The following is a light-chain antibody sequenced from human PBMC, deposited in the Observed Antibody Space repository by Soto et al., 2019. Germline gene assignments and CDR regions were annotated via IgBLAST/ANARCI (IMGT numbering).Light chain of an antibody. J-gene: IGLJ7*01. CDR1: SSNIGSNP. V-gene: IGLV1-44*01. CDR3: ATRDDSLNGPV. CDR2: SND. Sequence: QSVLTQPPSASGTPGQRVTISCSGSSSNIGSNPVNWYQQLPGTAPKLLIYSNDQRPSGVPDRVSGSRSGTSASLAISGLRSEDEADYYCATRDDSLNGPVFGGGTQLTVL.